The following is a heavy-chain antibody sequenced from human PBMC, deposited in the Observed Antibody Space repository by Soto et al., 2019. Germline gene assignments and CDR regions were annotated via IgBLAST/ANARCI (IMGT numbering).Heavy chain of an antibody. Sequence: ASGKVSSKASRGTFSSYAISWVRQAPGQGLEWMGGIIPIFGTANYAQKFQGRVTITADESTSTAYMELSSLRSEDTAVYYCASTSVVVITYYYYGMEVWGQGTTVSVSS. J-gene: IGHJ6*02. CDR3: ASTSVVVITYYYYGMEV. V-gene: IGHV1-69*13. D-gene: IGHD3-22*01. CDR2: IIPIFGTA. CDR1: RGTFSSYA.